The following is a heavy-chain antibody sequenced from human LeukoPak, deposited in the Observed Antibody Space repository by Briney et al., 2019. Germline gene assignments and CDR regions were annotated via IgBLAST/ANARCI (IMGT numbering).Heavy chain of an antibody. CDR2: INHSGST. CDR3: ARGQGDYYDSSGYYPPEPSPLDY. V-gene: IGHV4-34*01. D-gene: IGHD3-22*01. CDR1: GGSISTGGYY. Sequence: PSQTLSLTCTVSGGSISTGGYYWSWIRQPPGKGLEWIGEINHSGSTNYNPSLKSRVTIPVDTSKNQFSLKLSSVTAADTAVYYCARGQGDYYDSSGYYPPEPSPLDYWGQGTLVTVSS. J-gene: IGHJ4*02.